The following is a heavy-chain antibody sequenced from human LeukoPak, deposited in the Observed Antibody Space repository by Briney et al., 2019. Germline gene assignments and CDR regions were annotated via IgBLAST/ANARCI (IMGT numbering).Heavy chain of an antibody. CDR3: ARHSVATKPYGYFDL. D-gene: IGHD5-12*01. V-gene: IGHV4-39*01. CDR2: IYYSGST. CDR1: GGSISSSSYY. Sequence: PSETLSLTCTVSGGSISSSSYYWGWIRQPPGKGLEWIGSIYYSGSTYYNPSLKRRVTISVDTTKNQFPLMMSSGAAADAAWYYCARHSVATKPYGYFDLWGRGNLVTVSS. J-gene: IGHJ2*01.